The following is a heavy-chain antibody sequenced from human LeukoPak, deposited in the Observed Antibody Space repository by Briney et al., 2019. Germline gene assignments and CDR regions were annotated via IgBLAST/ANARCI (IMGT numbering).Heavy chain of an antibody. Sequence: SSETLSLTCAVYGGSFSGYYWSWIRQPPGKGLEWIGEINHSGSTNYNPSLKSRVTISVDTSKNQFSLKLSSVTAADTAVYYCARVADYDILTGYDYWGQGTLVTVSS. CDR1: GGSFSGYY. D-gene: IGHD3-9*01. CDR3: ARVADYDILTGYDY. J-gene: IGHJ4*02. V-gene: IGHV4-34*01. CDR2: INHSGST.